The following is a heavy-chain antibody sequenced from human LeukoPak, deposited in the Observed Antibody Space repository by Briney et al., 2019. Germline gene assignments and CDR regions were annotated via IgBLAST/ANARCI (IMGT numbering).Heavy chain of an antibody. V-gene: IGHV1-18*01. CDR2: ISAYNGNT. J-gene: IGHJ4*02. Sequence: ASVKVSCKASGYTFTNYAITWVRQAPGQGLEWMGRISAYNGNTNYARKFRGRVTMTTDTSTSTAYMELRSLRSDDTAVYFCARGDYYDSSGYFPGMNYWGQGTLVTVSS. CDR3: ARGDYYDSSGYFPGMNY. D-gene: IGHD3-22*01. CDR1: GYTFTNYA.